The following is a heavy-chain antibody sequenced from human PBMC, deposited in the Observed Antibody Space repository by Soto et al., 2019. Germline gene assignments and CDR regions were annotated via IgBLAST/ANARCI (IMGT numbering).Heavy chain of an antibody. CDR3: ARNYDILTAGIFDS. CDR1: GGSISSYY. J-gene: IGHJ3*01. D-gene: IGHD3-9*01. CDR2: VYSSGTT. Sequence: SETLSLTCPVSGGSISSYYWSWIRLPPGKGLEWIGYVYSSGTTNYNPNPSLKGRVTISVDLSKNQFSLNLSSVTAADTAVYYCARNYDILTAGIFDSWGPGTLVTVSS. V-gene: IGHV4-59*01.